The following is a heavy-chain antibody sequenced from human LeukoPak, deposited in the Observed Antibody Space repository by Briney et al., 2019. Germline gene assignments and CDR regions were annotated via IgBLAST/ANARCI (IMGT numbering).Heavy chain of an antibody. J-gene: IGHJ5*02. CDR2: IWYDGSNK. CDR1: GFTFSSYG. Sequence: GGSQRLSCAASGFTFSSYGMHWVRQAPGKGLEWVAVIWYDGSNKYYADSVKGRFTISRDNSKNTLYLQMNSLRAEDTAVYYCAREGGRYCSSTSCPMGWFDPWGQGTLVTVSS. V-gene: IGHV3-33*01. D-gene: IGHD2-2*01. CDR3: AREGGRYCSSTSCPMGWFDP.